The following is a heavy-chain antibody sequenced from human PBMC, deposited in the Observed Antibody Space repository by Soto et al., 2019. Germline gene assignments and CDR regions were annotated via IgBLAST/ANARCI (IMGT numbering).Heavy chain of an antibody. Sequence: GTPVEVSCKACGGGLDSYDISWVRQAPGQGLEWMGGIIPIVETPKYAQKFQGRVTITADESTNTVYMELSSLRSEDTAMYYCARLSRPNYYDTSGFFKDNWFDPWGQGTLVTVSS. J-gene: IGHJ5*02. CDR3: ARLSRPNYYDTSGFFKDNWFDP. CDR2: IIPIVETP. D-gene: IGHD3-22*01. CDR1: GGGLDSYD. V-gene: IGHV1-69*13.